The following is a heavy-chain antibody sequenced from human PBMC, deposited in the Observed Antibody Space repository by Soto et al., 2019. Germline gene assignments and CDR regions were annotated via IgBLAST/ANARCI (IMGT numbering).Heavy chain of an antibody. CDR3: TTGIYSSSSFYMDV. Sequence: SATLSVTCTVSGGSISSSSYYWGWIRQPPGKGLEWIGSIYYSGSTYYNPSLKSRVTISVDTSKNQFSLKLSSVTAADTAVYYCTTGIYSSSSFYMDVWGNGTTVTVSS. D-gene: IGHD6-6*01. V-gene: IGHV4-39*01. J-gene: IGHJ6*03. CDR2: IYYSGST. CDR1: GGSISSSSYY.